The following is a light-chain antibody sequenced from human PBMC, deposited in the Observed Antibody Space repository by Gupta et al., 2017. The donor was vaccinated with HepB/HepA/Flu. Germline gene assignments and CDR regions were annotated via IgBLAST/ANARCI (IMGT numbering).Light chain of an antibody. CDR1: TGTVTSSSF. Sequence: QTVVTQEPSLTVSPGGTVTLTCTSSTGTVTSSSFPSWFQQKPGQAPRTRIYGTTIKHSWTPARFSGSLLGGKAALTLSGAQPEDEAEYYCLLYYGGARVFGGGTKLTVL. CDR2: GTT. J-gene: IGLJ3*02. CDR3: LLYYGGARV. V-gene: IGLV7-43*01.